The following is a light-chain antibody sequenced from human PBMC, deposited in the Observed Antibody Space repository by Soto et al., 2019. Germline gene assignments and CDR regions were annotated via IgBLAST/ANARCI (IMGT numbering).Light chain of an antibody. CDR3: VLYVGSGIWV. J-gene: IGLJ3*02. CDR1: SGSVSTNYY. V-gene: IGLV8-61*01. Sequence: QAVVTQEPSFSVSPGGTVTLTCGLSSGSVSTNYYPNWYQLTPGQAPRTLIYSTNTRSSGVPDRFSGSILGNKAALTITGAQADDESDYYCVLYVGSGIWVFGGGTKLTVL. CDR2: STN.